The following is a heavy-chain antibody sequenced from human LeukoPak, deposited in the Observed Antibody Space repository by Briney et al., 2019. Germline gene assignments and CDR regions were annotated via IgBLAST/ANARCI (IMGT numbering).Heavy chain of an antibody. J-gene: IGHJ4*02. CDR3: ARDPSGGSIDY. D-gene: IGHD2-15*01. CDR1: CGSISSYY. CDR2: IYYSGST. V-gene: IGHV4-59*01. Sequence: SETLSLTSTVSCGSISSYYWSWIRQPPGKGLEWIGYIYYSGSTNYNPSLKSRVTISVDTSKNQFSLKLSSVTAADTAVYYCARDPSGGSIDYWGQGTLVTVSS.